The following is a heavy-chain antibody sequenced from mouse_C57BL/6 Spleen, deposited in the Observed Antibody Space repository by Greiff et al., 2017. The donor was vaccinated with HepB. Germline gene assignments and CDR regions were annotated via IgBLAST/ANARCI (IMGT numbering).Heavy chain of an antibody. CDR3: AKTRDAWFAY. CDR1: GYSITSGYY. Sequence: ESGPGLVKPSQSLSLTCSVTGYSITSGYYWNWIRQFPGNKLEWMGYISYDGSNNYNPSLKNRISITRDTSKNHFFLKLNSVTTEDTATYYCAKTRDAWFAYWGQGTLVTVSA. V-gene: IGHV3-6*01. J-gene: IGHJ3*01. CDR2: ISYDGSN. D-gene: IGHD3-3*01.